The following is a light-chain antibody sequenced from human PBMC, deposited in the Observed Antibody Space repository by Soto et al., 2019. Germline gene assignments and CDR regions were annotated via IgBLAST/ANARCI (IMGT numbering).Light chain of an antibody. CDR3: QHYNSYQYT. J-gene: IGKJ2*01. CDR1: QSISNW. V-gene: IGKV1-5*03. Sequence: DIQMTQSPSTLSASVGDRVTITCRASQSISNWLAWYQQKPGKAPKLLIYKASSLQSGVPSRFSGSGSGTEFTLTISSLQPDDFATYYCQHYNSYQYTFGQGTKVDIK. CDR2: KAS.